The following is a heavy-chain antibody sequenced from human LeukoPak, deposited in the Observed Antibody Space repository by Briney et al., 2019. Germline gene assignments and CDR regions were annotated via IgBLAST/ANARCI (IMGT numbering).Heavy chain of an antibody. V-gene: IGHV4-34*01. CDR3: ARGHSRWLSGNWFDP. D-gene: IGHD5-24*01. J-gene: IGHJ5*02. Sequence: PSETLSLTCAVYGWSFSCYYWSCIRQPPGKGLEWFGEINHSGSTNYNPSLKSGVTISVDTSKNQFSLKLSAVTAVNTAVYYCARGHSRWLSGNWFDPWGQGTLVTVSS. CDR2: INHSGST. CDR1: GWSFSCYY.